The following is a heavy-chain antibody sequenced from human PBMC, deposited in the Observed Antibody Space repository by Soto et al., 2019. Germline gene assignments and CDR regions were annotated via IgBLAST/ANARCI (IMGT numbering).Heavy chain of an antibody. J-gene: IGHJ4*02. CDR3: SRGGHCTDGVCSALDY. CDR1: GGSISTYY. Sequence: QVQLQQSGPGLVKPSETLSLTCTVSGGSISTYYWSWIRQPPGQGLEWIGYIYYGGSANYNPSLESRVTISLDRSKKQFSLRLNSVTAADTAVYYCSRGGHCTDGVCSALDYWGQGTLVTVSS. CDR2: IYYGGSA. V-gene: IGHV4-59*08. D-gene: IGHD2-8*01.